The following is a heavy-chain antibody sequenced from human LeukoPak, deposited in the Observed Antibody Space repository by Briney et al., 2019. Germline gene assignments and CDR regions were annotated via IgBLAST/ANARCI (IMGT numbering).Heavy chain of an antibody. Sequence: GGSLRLSCAASGFTFSGYAMSWVRQAPGKGLEWVSAISGSGGSTYYADSVKGRFTISRDNSKNTLYLQMNSLRAEDTAVYYCAKDCDRHRGVFDYWGQGTLVTVSS. CDR2: ISGSGGST. J-gene: IGHJ4*02. D-gene: IGHD3-10*01. V-gene: IGHV3-23*01. CDR3: AKDCDRHRGVFDY. CDR1: GFTFSGYA.